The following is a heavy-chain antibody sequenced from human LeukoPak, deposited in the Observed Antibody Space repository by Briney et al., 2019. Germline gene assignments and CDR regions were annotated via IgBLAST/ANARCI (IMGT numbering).Heavy chain of an antibody. D-gene: IGHD6-13*01. CDR3: ARDGAAAGDYYYYYMDV. Sequence: ASVKVSCKASGYTFTGYYMHWVRQAPGQGLEWMGWINPNSGGTNYAQKFQGRVTMTRDTSISTAYMELSRLRPDDTAVYYCARDGAAAGDYYYYYMDVWGKGTTVTISS. V-gene: IGHV1-2*02. CDR2: INPNSGGT. J-gene: IGHJ6*03. CDR1: GYTFTGYY.